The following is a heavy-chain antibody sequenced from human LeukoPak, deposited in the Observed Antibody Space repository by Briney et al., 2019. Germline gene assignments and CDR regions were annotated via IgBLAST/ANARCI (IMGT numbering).Heavy chain of an antibody. V-gene: IGHV4-30-4*01. D-gene: IGHD4-17*01. Sequence: SETLSLTCTVSGGSISSGDYYWSWIRQPPGKGLEWIGYLYYSGSTYYNPSLKSRVTISVDTSKNQFSLKLSPVTAADTAVYYCARERFYVDGDYVAPYYFDYWGQGTLVTVSS. CDR1: GGSISSGDYY. CDR3: ARERFYVDGDYVAPYYFDY. CDR2: LYYSGST. J-gene: IGHJ4*02.